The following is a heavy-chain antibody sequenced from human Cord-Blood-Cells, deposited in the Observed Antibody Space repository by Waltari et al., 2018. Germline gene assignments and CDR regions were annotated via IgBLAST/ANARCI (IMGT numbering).Heavy chain of an antibody. CDR1: GYSISSGYY. CDR2: IYHSGSP. V-gene: IGHV4-38-2*01. J-gene: IGHJ4*02. CDR3: ASQFTVAAFDY. Sequence: QVQLQESGPGLVKPSETLSLTCAVSGYSISSGYYWGWIRQPPGKGLEWLGSIYHSGSPYYNPALKSRVTISVDTSQNQFSLKLSSVTAADTAVYYCASQFTVAAFDYWGQGTLVTVSS. D-gene: IGHD6-19*01.